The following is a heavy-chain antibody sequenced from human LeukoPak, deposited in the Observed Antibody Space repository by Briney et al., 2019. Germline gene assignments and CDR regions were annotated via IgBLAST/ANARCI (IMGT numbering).Heavy chain of an antibody. Sequence: PGESLILSCASSVFTFSSYSRNRVRQATAKVQEWDPPIQASDELFYYADSLRGRFTISRDNAKNSVELQMKSLRADDTAIYYCARDPSGDGSGTNFPLDSWGHGTQVTVSS. D-gene: IGHD3-10*01. CDR2: IQASDELF. V-gene: IGHV3-21*01. CDR3: ARDPSGDGSGTNFPLDS. CDR1: VFTFSSYS. J-gene: IGHJ5*01.